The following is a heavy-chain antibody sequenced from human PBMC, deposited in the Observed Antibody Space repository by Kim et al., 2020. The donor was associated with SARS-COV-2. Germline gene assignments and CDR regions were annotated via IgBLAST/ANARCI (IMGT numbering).Heavy chain of an antibody. Sequence: ASVKVSCKASGYTFTSYGITWVRQAPGQGLEWMGWISPYNGNSNSAQNLQGRVTLTTDTSTSTAYMELRSLRSDDTAVYYCARGPRNDFDYWGQGTLVTVSS. CDR1: GYTFTSYG. V-gene: IGHV1-18*04. D-gene: IGHD4-4*01. CDR3: ARGPRNDFDY. CDR2: ISPYNGNS. J-gene: IGHJ4*02.